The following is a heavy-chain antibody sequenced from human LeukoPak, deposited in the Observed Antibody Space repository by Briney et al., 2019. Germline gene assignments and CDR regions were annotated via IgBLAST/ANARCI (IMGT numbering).Heavy chain of an antibody. CDR2: ISSSSSYI. J-gene: IGHJ4*02. CDR3: AREVWKGSYYDY. Sequence: GGSLRLSCAASGFTFSSYAMSWVRQAPGKGLEWVSSISSSSSYIYYADSVKGRFTISRDNAKNSLYLQMNSLRAEDTAVYYCAREVWKGSYYDYWGQGTLVTASS. V-gene: IGHV3-21*01. CDR1: GFTFSSYA. D-gene: IGHD1-1*01.